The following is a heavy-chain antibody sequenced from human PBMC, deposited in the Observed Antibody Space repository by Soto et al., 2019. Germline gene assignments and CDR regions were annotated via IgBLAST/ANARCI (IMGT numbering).Heavy chain of an antibody. V-gene: IGHV4-61*01. CDR1: GGSVSSGSYY. CDR3: ARGEGIVGATPFDY. CDR2: IYYSGST. Sequence: SETLSLTCTVSGGSVSSGSYYWSWIRQPPGKGLEWIGYIYYSGSTNYNPSLKSRVTISVDTSKNQFSLKLSSVTAADTAVYYCARGEGIVGATPFDYWGQGTLVTVSS. J-gene: IGHJ4*02. D-gene: IGHD1-26*01.